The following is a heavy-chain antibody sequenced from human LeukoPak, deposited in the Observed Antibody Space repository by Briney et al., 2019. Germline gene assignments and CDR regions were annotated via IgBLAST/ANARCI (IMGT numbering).Heavy chain of an antibody. D-gene: IGHD3-10*02. CDR1: RFTFPNYA. CDR3: AELGITMIGGV. CDR2: ISGYGAST. J-gene: IGHJ6*04. Sequence: GGSLRLSCAASRFTFPNYAMSWVRQAPGKGLQWVSYISGYGASTFYADSVKGRFTISRDNAKNSLYLQMNSLRAEDTAVYYCAELGITMIGGVWGKGTTVTISS. V-gene: IGHV3-23*01.